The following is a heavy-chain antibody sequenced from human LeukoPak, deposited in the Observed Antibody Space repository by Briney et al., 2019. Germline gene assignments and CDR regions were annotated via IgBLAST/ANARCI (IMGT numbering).Heavy chain of an antibody. CDR3: ARESRAGYDYVWESYRYTGLDY. Sequence: QPGGSLRLSCAASGFTFSSYWMHWVRQAPGKGLVWVSRINSDGSSTTYADSVEGRFTISRDNAKNTLYRQMNSLRAEGTAVYYCARESRAGYDYVWESYRYTGLDYWGQGTLVTVSS. J-gene: IGHJ4*02. CDR1: GFTFSSYW. CDR2: INSDGSST. V-gene: IGHV3-74*01. D-gene: IGHD3-16*02.